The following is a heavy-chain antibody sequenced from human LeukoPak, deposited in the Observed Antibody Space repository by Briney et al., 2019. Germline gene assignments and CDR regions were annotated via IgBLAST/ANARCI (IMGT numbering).Heavy chain of an antibody. Sequence: GASVKVSCKASGYTFTSYGISWVRQAPGQGLEWMGWISAYNGNTNYAQKRQGRVTMTTDTSTSTAYVALTSLRSGDTAVSSCARVQGVVGASYDYWGQGTLVTVSS. CDR2: ISAYNGNT. CDR1: GYTFTSYG. D-gene: IGHD1-26*01. V-gene: IGHV1-18*01. J-gene: IGHJ4*02. CDR3: ARVQGVVGASYDY.